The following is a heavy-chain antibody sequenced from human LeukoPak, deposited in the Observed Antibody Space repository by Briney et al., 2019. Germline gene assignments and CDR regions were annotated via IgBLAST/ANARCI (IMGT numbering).Heavy chain of an antibody. CDR3: ASWGYDFWSGYSPDDAFDI. V-gene: IGHV1-2*02. Sequence: ASVKVSCKASGYTFTGYYMHWVRQAPGQGLERMGWINPNSGGTNYAQKFQGRVTMTRDTSISTAYMELSRLRPDDTAVYYCASWGYDFWSGYSPDDAFDIWGQGTMVTVSS. CDR2: INPNSGGT. D-gene: IGHD3-3*01. CDR1: GYTFTGYY. J-gene: IGHJ3*02.